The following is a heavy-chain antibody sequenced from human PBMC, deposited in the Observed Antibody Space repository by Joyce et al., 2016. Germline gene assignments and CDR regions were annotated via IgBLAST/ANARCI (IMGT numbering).Heavy chain of an antibody. CDR3: VRDLWGSVN. D-gene: IGHD3-16*01. CDR2: IRNKANGHST. V-gene: IGHV3-72*01. Sequence: EVQLVESGGGLVQPGGSLRLSCAASGYTFSDNYMDWVGQAPGKGLECAGRIRNKANGHSTEYAASVKGRFTISRDESKNSLFLQMNSLKTEDTAVYYCVRDLWGSVNWGQGALVTVSS. J-gene: IGHJ4*02. CDR1: GYTFSDNY.